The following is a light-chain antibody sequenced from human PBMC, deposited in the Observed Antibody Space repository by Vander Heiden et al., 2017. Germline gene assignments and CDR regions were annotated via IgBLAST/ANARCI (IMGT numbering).Light chain of an antibody. J-gene: IGKJ2*01. CDR2: DAS. Sequence: DIQMPQSPSSLSASVGDRVTITCQASQDISNYLNWYQQKPGKARKLLIYDASNLETGVPARFSGSGSGTDFTFTISSLQPEDIATYYCQQYDNLPLTFGQGTKLEIK. CDR1: QDISNY. V-gene: IGKV1-33*01. CDR3: QQYDNLPLT.